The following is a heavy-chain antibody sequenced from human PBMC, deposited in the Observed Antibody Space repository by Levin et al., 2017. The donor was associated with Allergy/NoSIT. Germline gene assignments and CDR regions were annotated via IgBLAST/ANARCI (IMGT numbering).Heavy chain of an antibody. D-gene: IGHD4-17*01. CDR3: ARADYGDPKKIDY. J-gene: IGHJ4*02. CDR2: IDYSGIT. CDR1: GGSIRSSNYY. V-gene: IGHV4-39*07. Sequence: SETLSLTCTVSGGSIRSSNYYWGWIRQPPGKGLEWIGSIDYSGITYYNPSLKSRVTISVDTSKNHFSLKLSSVTAADTAVYYCARADYGDPKKIDYWGQGTLVTVSS.